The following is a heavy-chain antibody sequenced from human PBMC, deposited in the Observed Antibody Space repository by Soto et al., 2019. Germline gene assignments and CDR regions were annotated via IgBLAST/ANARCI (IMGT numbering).Heavy chain of an antibody. CDR1: GDSVSSKSAT. V-gene: IGHV6-1*01. D-gene: IGHD1-26*01. Sequence: QTLSLTCAISGDSVSSKSATWNWIRQSPSRGLEWLGRTYYRSKWSTDYAVSVNNRITINPDTSKNQFSLQLNSVTPEDTAMYYCTRALSGSYDSWGQGTLVTVSS. J-gene: IGHJ5*01. CDR2: TYYRSKWST. CDR3: TRALSGSYDS.